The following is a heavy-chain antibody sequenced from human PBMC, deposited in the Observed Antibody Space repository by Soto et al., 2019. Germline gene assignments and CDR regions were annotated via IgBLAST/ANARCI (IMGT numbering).Heavy chain of an antibody. CDR2: IYSSGST. CDR1: GGPMSGYY. V-gene: IGHV4-59*01. CDR3: ARSNWLDL. Sequence: SETLSLTCTVSGGPMSGYYWTWIRQPPGKGLEWIGYIYSSGSTNYNPSLKSRLTISLDTSKKQFFLKLNSVTAADTAVYYCARSNWLDLWGQGILVTVSS. J-gene: IGHJ5*02.